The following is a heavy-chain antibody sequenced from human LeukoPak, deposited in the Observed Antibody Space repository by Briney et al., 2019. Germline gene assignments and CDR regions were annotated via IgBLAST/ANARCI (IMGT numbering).Heavy chain of an antibody. Sequence: PGGSLRLSCAASGFTFSDYYMSWIRQAPGKGLVWISYISSSGSTIYYADSVKGRFTISRDNARNSLYLQMNSLRAEDTAVYYCARERAIASRRPYCFDYWGQGTLVTVSS. J-gene: IGHJ4*02. V-gene: IGHV3-11*01. CDR3: ARERAIASRRPYCFDY. D-gene: IGHD6-6*01. CDR1: GFTFSDYY. CDR2: ISSSGSTI.